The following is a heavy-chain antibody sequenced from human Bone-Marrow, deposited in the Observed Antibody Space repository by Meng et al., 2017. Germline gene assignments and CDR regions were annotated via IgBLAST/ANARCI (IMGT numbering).Heavy chain of an antibody. CDR1: GFTLSRHA. CDR3: ARGYSISWYEGFFDY. Sequence: GGSLRLSCAASGFTLSRHAMHWVRQAPGKGLEEVAGISVNGVTTHSANSVKGRFTISRDNSKNTLYLQMGSLRIEDMAVYYCARGYSISWYEGFFDYWGQGTLVTVSS. CDR2: ISVNGVTT. J-gene: IGHJ4*02. D-gene: IGHD6-13*01. V-gene: IGHV3-64*01.